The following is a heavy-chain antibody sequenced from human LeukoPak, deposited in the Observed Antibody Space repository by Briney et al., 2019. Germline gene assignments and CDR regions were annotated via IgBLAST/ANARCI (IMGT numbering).Heavy chain of an antibody. V-gene: IGHV3-23*01. CDR3: ARRGAVADAFDI. Sequence: PGGSLRLSCAASGFTFSSYAMSWVRQAPGKGLQWVSAISGGGGSTYYADSVKGRFTISRDNSKNTLYLQMNSLRAEDTAVYYCARRGAVADAFDIWGQGTMVTVSS. CDR1: GFTFSSYA. CDR2: ISGGGGST. J-gene: IGHJ3*02. D-gene: IGHD6-19*01.